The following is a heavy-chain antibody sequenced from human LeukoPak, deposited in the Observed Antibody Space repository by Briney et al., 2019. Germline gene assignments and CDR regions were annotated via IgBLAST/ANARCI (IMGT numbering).Heavy chain of an antibody. J-gene: IGHJ4*02. CDR3: ARVGGSYYHDSSGLDY. V-gene: IGHV3-21*01. D-gene: IGHD3-22*01. CDR2: SSSSSYI. Sequence: SSSSSYIYYADSVKGRFTISRDNAKNSLYLQMNSLRAEDTAVYYCARVGGSYYHDSSGLDYWGQGTLVTVSS.